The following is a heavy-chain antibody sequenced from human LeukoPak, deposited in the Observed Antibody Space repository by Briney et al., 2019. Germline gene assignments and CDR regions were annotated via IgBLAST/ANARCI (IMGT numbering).Heavy chain of an antibody. CDR1: GGSISNYY. D-gene: IGHD1-26*01. J-gene: IGHJ6*03. CDR3: ARVRYGPREVVGYYMDV. CDR2: IYYRGST. Sequence: SETLSLTCTVSGGSISNYYWSWIRQPPGKGLEWIGSIYYRGSTYYNPSLKSRVTISVDTSKNQFSLKLSSVTAADTAVYYCARVRYGPREVVGYYMDVWGKGTTVTVSS. V-gene: IGHV4-39*07.